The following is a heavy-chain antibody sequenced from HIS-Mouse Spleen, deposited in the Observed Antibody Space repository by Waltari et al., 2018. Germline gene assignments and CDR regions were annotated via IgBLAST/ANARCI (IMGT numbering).Heavy chain of an antibody. Sequence: QVQLVQSGAEVKKPGASVKVSCKVAGYTLTELSIHWVRQAPGKGLEWIGGFDPEDGETIYAQKFQGRVTMTEDTSTDTAYMELSSLRSEDTAVYYCATDRSYSGSYSGWFDPWGQGTLVTVSS. J-gene: IGHJ5*02. V-gene: IGHV1-24*01. D-gene: IGHD1-26*01. CDR3: ATDRSYSGSYSGWFDP. CDR1: GYTLTELS. CDR2: FDPEDGET.